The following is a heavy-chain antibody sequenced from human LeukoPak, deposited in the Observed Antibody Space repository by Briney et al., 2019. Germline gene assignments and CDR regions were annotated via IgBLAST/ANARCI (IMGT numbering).Heavy chain of an antibody. D-gene: IGHD2-15*01. J-gene: IGHJ4*02. CDR1: GGSFSGYY. V-gene: IGHV4-34*01. CDR2: INHSGST. CDR3: ARGVQYCSGGSCSPDPSFDY. Sequence: PSETLSLTCAVYGGSFSGYYWSWIRQPPGKGLEWIGEINHSGSTNYNPSLKSRVTISVDTSKNQFSLKLSSVTAADTAVYYCARGVQYCSGGSCSPDPSFDYWGQGTLVTVSS.